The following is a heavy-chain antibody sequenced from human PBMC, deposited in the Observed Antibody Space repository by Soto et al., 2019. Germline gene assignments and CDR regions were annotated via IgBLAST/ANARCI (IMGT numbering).Heavy chain of an antibody. CDR3: ATQDIVVVPAAPWGMDV. CDR2: ISGSGGST. V-gene: IGHV3-23*01. CDR1: GFTFSSYA. Sequence: GSLRLSCAASGFTFSSYAMSWVRQSPGKGLEWVSAISGSGGSTYYADSVKGRFTISRDNSKNTLYLQMNSLRAEDTAVYYCATQDIVVVPAAPWGMDVWGQGTTFTVSS. J-gene: IGHJ6*02. D-gene: IGHD2-2*01.